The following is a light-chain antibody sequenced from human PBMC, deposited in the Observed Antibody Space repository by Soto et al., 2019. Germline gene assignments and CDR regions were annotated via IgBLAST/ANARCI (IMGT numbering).Light chain of an antibody. CDR3: QQYAYWQET. J-gene: IGKJ1*01. CDR2: YSS. CDR1: QSVRTN. V-gene: IGKV3D-15*01. Sequence: EVMMTQFPDTVSVTPGETVTLSCGASQSVRTNLAWYQQRPGQAPRLLIHYSSTRASDIPARFSGSGSGTNFTLAISSLQSEDFAVYSCQQYAYWQETFGQGTKVEIK.